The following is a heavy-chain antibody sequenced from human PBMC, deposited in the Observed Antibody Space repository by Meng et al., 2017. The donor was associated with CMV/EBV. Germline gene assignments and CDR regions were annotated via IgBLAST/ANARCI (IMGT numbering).Heavy chain of an antibody. Sequence: SVNVSCKASGGTFSSYAISWVRQAPGQGLEWMGGIIPLFGTANYAQKFHGRVTITTDESTSTAYMELSSLRSEDTAVYYCAFSDCSSTSCWFDYWGQGTLVTVSS. CDR3: AFSDCSSTSCWFDY. CDR1: GGTFSSYA. V-gene: IGHV1-69*05. D-gene: IGHD2-2*01. CDR2: IIPLFGTA. J-gene: IGHJ4*02.